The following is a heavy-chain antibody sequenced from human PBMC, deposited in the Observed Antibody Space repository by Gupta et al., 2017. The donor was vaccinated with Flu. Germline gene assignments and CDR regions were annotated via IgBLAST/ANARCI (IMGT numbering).Heavy chain of an antibody. J-gene: IGHJ4*02. CDR3: TTTGYYDRSGYFPARPTRGLY. V-gene: IGHV3-15*01. Sequence: EVQLVESGGGLVKPGGSLRLSCAASGFTFSNAWMNWVRQAPGKGLEWVGRIKSKVDGETTDYAAPVKGRFTTSRDDSKNTLYLQMNSLKTEDTAVYYCTTTGYYDRSGYFPARPTRGLYWGQGTLVTVSS. CDR1: GFTFSNAW. CDR2: IKSKVDGETT. D-gene: IGHD3-22*01.